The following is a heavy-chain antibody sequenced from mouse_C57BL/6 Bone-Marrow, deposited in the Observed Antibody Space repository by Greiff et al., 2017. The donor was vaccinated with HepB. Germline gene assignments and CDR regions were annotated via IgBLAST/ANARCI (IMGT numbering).Heavy chain of an antibody. CDR1: GYTFTSYW. J-gene: IGHJ4*01. D-gene: IGHD3-2*01. CDR3: ARSTARGYDY. Sequence: QVHVKQPGAELVKPGASVKLSCKASGYTFTSYWMHWVKQRPGQGLEWIGMIHPNSGSTNYNEKFKSKATLTVDKSSSTAYMQLSSLTSEDSAVYYCARSTARGYDYWGQGTSVTVSS. V-gene: IGHV1-64*01. CDR2: IHPNSGST.